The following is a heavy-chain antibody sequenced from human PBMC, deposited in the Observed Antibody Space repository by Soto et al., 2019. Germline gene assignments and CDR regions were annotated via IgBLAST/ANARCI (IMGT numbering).Heavy chain of an antibody. CDR2: ISSSGSTI. Sequence: GGSLRLSCAASGFTFSSYEMNWVRQAPGKGLEWVSYISSSGSTIYYADSVKGRFTISRDNAKNSLYLQMNSLRAEDTAVYYCARVAVAGRPAVDYWGQGTLVTVSS. D-gene: IGHD6-19*01. J-gene: IGHJ4*02. V-gene: IGHV3-48*03. CDR3: ARVAVAGRPAVDY. CDR1: GFTFSSYE.